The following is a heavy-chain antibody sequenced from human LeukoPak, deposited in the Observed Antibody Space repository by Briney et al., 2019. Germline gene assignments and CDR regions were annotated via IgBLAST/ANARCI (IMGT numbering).Heavy chain of an antibody. J-gene: IGHJ4*02. V-gene: IGHV1-2*02. CDR2: INPNSGGT. CDR3: ARVTFGYPGYYFDY. D-gene: IGHD3-16*01. Sequence: ASVKVSCKASGYTFTGYYMHWVRQAPGQGLEWMGWINPNSGGTNYAQKFQGRVTMTRDTSISTAYMELSRLRSDDTAVYYCARVTFGYPGYYFDYWGQGTLVTVSS. CDR1: GYTFTGYY.